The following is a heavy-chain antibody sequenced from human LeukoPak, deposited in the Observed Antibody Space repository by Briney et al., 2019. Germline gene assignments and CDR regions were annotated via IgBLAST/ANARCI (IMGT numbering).Heavy chain of an antibody. CDR3: ARSEYCSGGSCYYYYYGMDV. Sequence: GGSLRLSCAASGFTFSSYSMNWVRQAPGKGLEWVSSIISSSSYIYYADSVKGRFTISRDNAKNSLYLQMSSLRAEDTAVYYCARSEYCSGGSCYYYYYGMDVWGQGTTVTVSS. D-gene: IGHD2-15*01. CDR2: IISSSSYI. V-gene: IGHV3-21*01. J-gene: IGHJ6*02. CDR1: GFTFSSYS.